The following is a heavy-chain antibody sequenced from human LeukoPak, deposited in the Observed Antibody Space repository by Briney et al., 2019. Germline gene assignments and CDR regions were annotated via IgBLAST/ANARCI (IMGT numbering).Heavy chain of an antibody. CDR2: IYYSGST. CDR1: GDSINSYY. D-gene: IGHD5-24*01. Sequence: SETLSLTCTVSGDSINSYYWSWIRQPPGKGLEWIGYIYYSGSTSYNPSLKSRVTILVDTSKNQFSLKLRSVTAADTAVYYCARHERDVSLDHALDIWGQGTMVTVSS. CDR3: ARHERDVSLDHALDI. J-gene: IGHJ3*02. V-gene: IGHV4-59*08.